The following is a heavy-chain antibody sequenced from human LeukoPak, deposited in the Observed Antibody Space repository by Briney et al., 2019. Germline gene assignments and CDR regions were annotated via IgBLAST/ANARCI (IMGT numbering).Heavy chain of an antibody. CDR2: IIPIFGTA. Sequence: SVTVSCKASGGTFSSYAISWVRQAPGQGLEWMGGIIPIFGTANYAQQFQGRVTITADESTSTAYMELSSLRSEDTAVYYCARADIVVVPAAHIGGADYWGQGTLVTVSS. CDR1: GGTFSSYA. J-gene: IGHJ4*02. V-gene: IGHV1-69*01. D-gene: IGHD2-2*01. CDR3: ARADIVVVPAAHIGGADY.